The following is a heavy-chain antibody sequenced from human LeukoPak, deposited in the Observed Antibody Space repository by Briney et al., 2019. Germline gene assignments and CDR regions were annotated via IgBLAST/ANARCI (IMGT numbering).Heavy chain of an antibody. D-gene: IGHD3-10*01. Sequence: PGGSLRLSCAASGFTFSSYAMHWVRQAPGKGLEWVAVISYDGSNKYYADSVKGRFTISRDNSKNTLYLQMNSLRAKDTAVYYCARDFGARFGEQFDYWGQGTLVTVSS. CDR1: GFTFSSYA. V-gene: IGHV3-30-3*01. CDR3: ARDFGARFGEQFDY. J-gene: IGHJ4*02. CDR2: ISYDGSNK.